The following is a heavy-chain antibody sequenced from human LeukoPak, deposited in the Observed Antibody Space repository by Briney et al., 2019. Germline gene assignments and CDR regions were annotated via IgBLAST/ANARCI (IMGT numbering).Heavy chain of an antibody. V-gene: IGHV3-30-3*01. CDR3: ARGSGSYYLGFDY. CDR1: GFTFSSYA. CDR2: ISYDGSNK. J-gene: IGHJ4*02. D-gene: IGHD1-26*01. Sequence: GGSLRLSCAASGFTFSSYAMHWVRQAPGKGLEWVAVISYDGSNKYYADSVKGRFTISRDNSKNTLYLQMNSLRAEDTAVYYCARGSGSYYLGFDYWGQGTLVTASS.